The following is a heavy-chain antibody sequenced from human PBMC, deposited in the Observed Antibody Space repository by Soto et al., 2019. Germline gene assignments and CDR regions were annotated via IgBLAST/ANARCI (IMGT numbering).Heavy chain of an antibody. Sequence: ASETLSLTCTVSGGSISSGDYYWSWIRQPPGKGLEWIGYIYYSGSTYYNPSLKSRVTISVDTSKNQFSLKLSSATAADTAVYYCALFGVVITEVDYWGQGTLVTVSS. D-gene: IGHD3-3*01. V-gene: IGHV4-30-4*01. CDR2: IYYSGST. J-gene: IGHJ4*02. CDR3: ALFGVVITEVDY. CDR1: GGSISSGDYY.